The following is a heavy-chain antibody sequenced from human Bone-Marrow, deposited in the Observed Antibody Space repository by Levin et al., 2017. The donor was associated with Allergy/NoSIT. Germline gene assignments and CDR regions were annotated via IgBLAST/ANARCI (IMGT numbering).Heavy chain of an antibody. V-gene: IGHV3-7*01. D-gene: IGHD6-19*01. CDR1: GFPFSNYW. CDR3: AGGSGWIIDS. CDR2: IKQDGSEK. Sequence: LSLTCAASGFPFSNYWMNWVRQAPGKGLEWVANIKQDGSEKNYVDSVKGRFTISRDNAKNSLYLQMNSLRAEDTAAYYCAGGSGWIIDSWGQGTLVTVSS. J-gene: IGHJ4*02.